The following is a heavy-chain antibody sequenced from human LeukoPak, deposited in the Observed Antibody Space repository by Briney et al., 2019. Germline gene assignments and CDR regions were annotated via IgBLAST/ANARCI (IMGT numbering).Heavy chain of an antibody. J-gene: IGHJ5*02. CDR2: INPNSGGT. CDR1: GYTFTGYY. V-gene: IGHV1-2*02. D-gene: IGHD2-15*01. Sequence: GASVKVSCKASGYTFTGYYMHWVRQAPGQGLEWMGWINPNSGGTNHAQKFQGRGTMTRDTSTSPAYMELSRLRSDDTAVYYCARKRKSGGSATSDWFDPWGQGTLVIVSS. CDR3: ARKRKSGGSATSDWFDP.